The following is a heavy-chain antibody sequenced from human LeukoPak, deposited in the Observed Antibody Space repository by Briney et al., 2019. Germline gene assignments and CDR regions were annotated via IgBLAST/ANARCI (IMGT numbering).Heavy chain of an antibody. J-gene: IGHJ4*02. Sequence: ASVTVSCTASGYTFTSYGISWVRQAPGQGLEWMGWISAYNGNTNYAQKLQGRVTMTTDTSTSTAYMELRSLRSDDTAVYYCARDQYSGSYYSFDYWGQGTLVTVSS. D-gene: IGHD1-26*01. CDR3: ARDQYSGSYYSFDY. CDR1: GYTFTSYG. CDR2: ISAYNGNT. V-gene: IGHV1-18*01.